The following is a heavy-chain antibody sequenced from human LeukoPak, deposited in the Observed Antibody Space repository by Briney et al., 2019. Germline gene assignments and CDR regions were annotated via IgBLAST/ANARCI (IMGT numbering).Heavy chain of an antibody. V-gene: IGHV4-39*02. J-gene: IGHJ4*02. CDR3: ATVSDQLDY. Sequence: SETLSLTCTVSGGSISSSCYYWGWIRQPPGKGLEWIGSMYYSGSTYYNPSLKSRVTISVDTSKNHFSLKLSSVTAADTAVYYCATVSDQLDYWGQGTLVTVSA. D-gene: IGHD1-1*01. CDR2: MYYSGST. CDR1: GGSISSSCYY.